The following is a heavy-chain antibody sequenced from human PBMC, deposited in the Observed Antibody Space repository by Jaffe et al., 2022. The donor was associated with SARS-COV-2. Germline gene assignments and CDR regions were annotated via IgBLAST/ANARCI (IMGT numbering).Heavy chain of an antibody. CDR3: ARYDNSAYYVSAFDY. J-gene: IGHJ4*02. Sequence: QLQLQESGPGLVKPSETLSLTCSVSEDSISNNDYYWGWIRQPPGKGLEWIASIHYSGNTYYNPSLKSRVTISVDTSKNHFSLRLSSVTAADTAVYYCARYDNSAYYVSAFDYWGQGILVTVSS. D-gene: IGHD3-22*01. CDR1: EDSISNNDYY. V-gene: IGHV4-39*02. CDR2: IHYSGNT.